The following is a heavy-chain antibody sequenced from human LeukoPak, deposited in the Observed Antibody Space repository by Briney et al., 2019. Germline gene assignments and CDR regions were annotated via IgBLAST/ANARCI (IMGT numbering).Heavy chain of an antibody. CDR3: ARLDEDSGWFDP. Sequence: SETLSLTCAVSGGSISSSNWWSWVRQPPGKGLEWIGEIHHSGSTNYNPSLKSRVTISVDTSKNQFSLKLSSVTAADTAVYYCARLDEDSGWFDPWGQGTLVTVSS. D-gene: IGHD6-6*01. J-gene: IGHJ5*02. V-gene: IGHV4-4*02. CDR2: IHHSGST. CDR1: GGSISSSNW.